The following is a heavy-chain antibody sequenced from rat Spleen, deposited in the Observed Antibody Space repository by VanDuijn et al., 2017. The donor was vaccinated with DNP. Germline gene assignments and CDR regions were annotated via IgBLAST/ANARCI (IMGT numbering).Heavy chain of an antibody. CDR2: INKESGTI. CDR3: AKGPNYGGWSDYFDY. CDR1: GFNFNDYW. V-gene: IGHV4-2*01. J-gene: IGHJ2*01. D-gene: IGHD1-11*01. Sequence: EVKLVESGGGLVQPGRSLKLSCAASGFNFNDYWMGWVRQAPGKGLEWIGEINKESGTINYVPSLKEKITISRDNVQNTLYLQMSKLGSEDTAIYYCAKGPNYGGWSDYFDYWGQGVMVTVSS.